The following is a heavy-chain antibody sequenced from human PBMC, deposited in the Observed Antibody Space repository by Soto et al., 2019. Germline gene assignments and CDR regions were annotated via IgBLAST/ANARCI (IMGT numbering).Heavy chain of an antibody. CDR1: GFTFRTYA. Sequence: PGGSLRLSCAASGFTFRTYAMSWVRQAPGKGLEWLASIKYGGGEKSYVDSVKGRFTISRDNAKNSVYLQMASLRAEDTAVYYCARDGVAPGLYFDHWGQGTPVTVSS. V-gene: IGHV3-7*05. CDR3: ARDGVAPGLYFDH. J-gene: IGHJ4*02. CDR2: IKYGGGEK. D-gene: IGHD3-3*01.